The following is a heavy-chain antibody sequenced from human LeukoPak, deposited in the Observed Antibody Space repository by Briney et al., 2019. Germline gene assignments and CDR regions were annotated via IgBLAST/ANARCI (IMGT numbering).Heavy chain of an antibody. CDR3: ATQNIEYSSSSGDYFDY. CDR2: IYYSGST. J-gene: IGHJ4*02. V-gene: IGHV4-39*01. D-gene: IGHD6-6*01. Sequence: PSETLSLTCTVSGGSISSSSYYWGWIRQPPGKGLEGIGSIYYSGSTYYNPSLKSRVTISVDTSKNQFSLKLSSVTAADTAVYYCATQNIEYSSSSGDYFDYWGQGTLVTVSS. CDR1: GGSISSSSYY.